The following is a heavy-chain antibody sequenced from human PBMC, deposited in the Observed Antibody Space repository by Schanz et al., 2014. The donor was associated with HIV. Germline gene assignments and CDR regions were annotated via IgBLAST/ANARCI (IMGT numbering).Heavy chain of an antibody. J-gene: IGHJ6*02. D-gene: IGHD3-22*01. CDR1: GFTFDSYG. V-gene: IGHV3-30*18. CDR2: ISYDGTKK. Sequence: QVQLVESGGGVVQPGRSLRLSCAASGFTFDSYGIHWVRQAPGKGLEWVAVISYDGTKKSYADSVKGRFTISRDNSKNTLYLQVKSLRAEDTAVYYCAKDRNYYDNRYIGKGNYYYYYGMDVWGQGTTVTVSS. CDR3: AKDRNYYDNRYIGKGNYYYYYGMDV.